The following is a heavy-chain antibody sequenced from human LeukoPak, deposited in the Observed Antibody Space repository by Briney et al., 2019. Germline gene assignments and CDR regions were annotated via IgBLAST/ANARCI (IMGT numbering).Heavy chain of an antibody. Sequence: PSETLSLTCAVYGGSFSGYYWSWIRQPPGKGLEWIGEINHSGSTNYNPSLKSRVTISVDTSKNQFSLKLSSVTAVDTAVYYCARYSIRFDPWGQGTLVTVSS. CDR3: ARYSIRFDP. CDR2: INHSGST. V-gene: IGHV4-34*01. D-gene: IGHD4-11*01. J-gene: IGHJ5*02. CDR1: GGSFSGYY.